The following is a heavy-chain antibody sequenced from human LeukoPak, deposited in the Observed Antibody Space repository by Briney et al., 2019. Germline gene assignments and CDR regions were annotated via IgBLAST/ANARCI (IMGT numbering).Heavy chain of an antibody. D-gene: IGHD3-16*02. V-gene: IGHV4-59*08. Sequence: PSETLSLTCTVSGGSIGTYYWSWVRQSPGTGLEWIGYIYVTGTRYNPYLQSRVTISVDRYRNQFSLKMTSVTAADTDGYYCARHIGGGIEDMDVWGRGTKVTVSS. CDR1: GGSIGTYY. CDR3: ARHIGGGIEDMDV. CDR2: IYVTGT. J-gene: IGHJ6*03.